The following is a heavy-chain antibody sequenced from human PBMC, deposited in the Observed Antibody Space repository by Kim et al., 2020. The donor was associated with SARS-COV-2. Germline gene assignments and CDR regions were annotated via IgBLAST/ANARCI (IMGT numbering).Heavy chain of an antibody. Sequence: ASVKVSCKASGYTFTSYGISWVRQAPGQGLEWMGWISAYNGNTNYAQKLQGRVTKTTDTSTSTAYMELRSLRSDDTAVYYCARDLITYYDSSGYSVYWGQGTLVTVSS. CDR2: ISAYNGNT. J-gene: IGHJ4*02. CDR3: ARDLITYYDSSGYSVY. V-gene: IGHV1-18*01. CDR1: GYTFTSYG. D-gene: IGHD3-22*01.